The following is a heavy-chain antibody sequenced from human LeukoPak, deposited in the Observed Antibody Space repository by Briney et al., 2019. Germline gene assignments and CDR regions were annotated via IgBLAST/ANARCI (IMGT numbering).Heavy chain of an antibody. D-gene: IGHD3-10*01. CDR1: GYSMSSSNW. CDR2: IYYSGST. V-gene: IGHV4-28*03. Sequence: SETLSLTCAVSGYSMSSSNWWGWIRQPPGKGLEWIGYIYYSGSTYYNPSLKSRVTISVDTSKNQFSLKLSSVTAADTAVYYCARDASGTYYYGSGSMNWFDPWGQGTLVTVSS. J-gene: IGHJ5*02. CDR3: ARDASGTYYYGSGSMNWFDP.